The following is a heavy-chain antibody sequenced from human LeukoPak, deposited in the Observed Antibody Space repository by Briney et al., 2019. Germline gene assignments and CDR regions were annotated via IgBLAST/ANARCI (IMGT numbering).Heavy chain of an antibody. CDR2: IYPGDSDT. CDR1: GYSFTSYW. V-gene: IGHV5-51*01. CDR3: VRSPYYYDSSGSPDY. Sequence: GESLKISCKASGYSFTSYWIGWVRQMPGKGLEWMGIIYPGDSDTRYSPSFQGQVTISADKSISTAYLQWGSLKASDTAMYYCVRSPYYYDSSGSPDYWGQGTLVTVSS. J-gene: IGHJ4*02. D-gene: IGHD3-22*01.